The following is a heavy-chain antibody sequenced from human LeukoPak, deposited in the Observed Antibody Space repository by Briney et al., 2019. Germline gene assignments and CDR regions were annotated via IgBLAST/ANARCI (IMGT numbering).Heavy chain of an antibody. D-gene: IGHD1-26*01. Sequence: ASVKVSCKVSGYTLTELSMHWVRRAPGKGLEWMGGFDPEDGETIYAQKFQGRVTMTEDTSTDTAYMELSSLRSEDTAVYYCATVVGLVAEALYYMDVWGKGTTVTVSS. J-gene: IGHJ6*03. CDR1: GYTLTELS. V-gene: IGHV1-24*01. CDR2: FDPEDGET. CDR3: ATVVGLVAEALYYMDV.